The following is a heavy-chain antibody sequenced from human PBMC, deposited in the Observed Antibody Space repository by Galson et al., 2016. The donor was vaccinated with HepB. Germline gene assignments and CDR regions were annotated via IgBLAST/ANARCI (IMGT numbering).Heavy chain of an antibody. J-gene: IGHJ6*02. V-gene: IGHV3-53*01. CDR2: IHTGGNT. CDR1: GFPASSNY. CDR3: GRDKRLMPRQGMYYYGTDV. D-gene: IGHD2-2*01. Sequence: SLRLSCAVSGFPASSNYMTWVRQAPGKGPEWVSVIHTGGNTYYADSVKGRFIISRDNFKNILYLQMNSLRVGDTAVYYCGRDKRLMPRQGMYYYGTDVWGPGTTVTVSS.